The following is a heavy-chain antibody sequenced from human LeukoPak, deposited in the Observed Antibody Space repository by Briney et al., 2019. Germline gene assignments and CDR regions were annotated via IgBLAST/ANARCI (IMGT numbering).Heavy chain of an antibody. Sequence: GGSLRLSCAASGFTFSTFWMNWVRQAPGKGLEWVANIKQDGSEKHYLDSVKGRFTISRDSAKNSLYLQMNSLRAEDTAVYYCASYSSSRGDIEYWGQGTLVTVSS. CDR1: GFTFSTFW. CDR3: ASYSSSRGDIEY. V-gene: IGHV3-7*02. D-gene: IGHD3-10*01. CDR2: IKQDGSEK. J-gene: IGHJ4*02.